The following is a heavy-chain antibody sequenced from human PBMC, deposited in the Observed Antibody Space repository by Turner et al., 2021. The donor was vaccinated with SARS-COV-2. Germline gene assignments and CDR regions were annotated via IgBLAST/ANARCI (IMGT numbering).Heavy chain of an antibody. V-gene: IGHV3-74*01. CDR2: LDSDGTNA. Sequence: EEYLVQSGGGLVQPGGSMSLSCAASGFTFSSYWMHWVRQVPGKGLVWVSHLDSDGTNAAYADSVKGRFTISRDNTKNTLYLQMNSLRAEDTAVYFCAALAAPRDYWGQGTQVTVSS. CDR3: AALAAPRDY. D-gene: IGHD2-15*01. CDR1: GFTFSSYW. J-gene: IGHJ4*02.